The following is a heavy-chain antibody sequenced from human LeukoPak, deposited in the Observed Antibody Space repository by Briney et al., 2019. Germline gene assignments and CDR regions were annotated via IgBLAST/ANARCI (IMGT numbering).Heavy chain of an antibody. D-gene: IGHD6-19*01. J-gene: IGHJ4*02. V-gene: IGHV4-59*08. Sequence: SETLSLTCTVSGGSMSPYHWGWIRQPPGKGQEWTGYIYYSGSTNYNPSLNSRVTISVDTSKNQFSLRLSSVTAADTAIYYCARAVSGRFDYWGQGTLVTVSS. CDR1: GGSMSPYH. CDR3: ARAVSGRFDY. CDR2: IYYSGST.